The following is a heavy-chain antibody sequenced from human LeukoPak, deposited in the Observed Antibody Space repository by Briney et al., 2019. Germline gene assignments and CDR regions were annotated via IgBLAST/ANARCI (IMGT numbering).Heavy chain of an antibody. CDR2: ISYDGSNK. CDR1: GFTFSSYG. Sequence: GGSLRLSCAASGFTFSSYGMHWVRQAPGKGLEWVAVISYDGSNKYYADSVKGRFTISRDSSKNTLYLQMNSLRAEDTAVYYCAIYGSGSDDAFDIWGQGTMVTVSS. J-gene: IGHJ3*02. CDR3: AIYGSGSDDAFDI. V-gene: IGHV3-30*03. D-gene: IGHD3-10*01.